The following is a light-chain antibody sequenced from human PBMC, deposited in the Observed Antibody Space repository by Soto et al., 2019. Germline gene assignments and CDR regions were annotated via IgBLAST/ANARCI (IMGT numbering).Light chain of an antibody. CDR3: QQYGDWPPET. J-gene: IGKJ2*01. CDR2: CAS. CDR1: QSVSRN. V-gene: IGKV3-15*01. Sequence: EVVLTQSPATLSVSPGDRATLSCRASQSVSRNLAWYQQKPGQAPRLLIYCASTRAPGVPARFSGSGSATEFALSISSLQSEDGAVYYCQQYGDWPPETFGQGPKLEI.